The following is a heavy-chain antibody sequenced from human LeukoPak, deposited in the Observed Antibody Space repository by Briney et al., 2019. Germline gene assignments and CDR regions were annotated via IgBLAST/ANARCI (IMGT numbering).Heavy chain of an antibody. Sequence: PGGSLRLSCAASGFTFSSYWMHWVRQAPGKGLVWVSRINSDGSSTSYADSVKGRFIISRDNAKNTLYLQMNSLRAEDTAVYYCARAALPPDYYDSSGYSDIWGQGTMVTVSS. CDR2: INSDGSST. CDR1: GFTFSSYW. J-gene: IGHJ3*02. D-gene: IGHD3-22*01. V-gene: IGHV3-74*01. CDR3: ARAALPPDYYDSSGYSDI.